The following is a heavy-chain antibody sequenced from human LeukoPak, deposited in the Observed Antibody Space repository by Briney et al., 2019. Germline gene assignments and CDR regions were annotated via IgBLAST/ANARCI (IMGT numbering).Heavy chain of an antibody. J-gene: IGHJ5*02. CDR2: INPNSGGT. V-gene: IGHV1-2*02. CDR1: GYTFTGYY. Sequence: ASVKVSCKASGYTFTGYYMHWVRQAPGQGLEWMGWINPNSGGTNYAQKFQGRVTMTRDTSISTAYMELSRLRSDDTAVYYCARDRYTMVRGVIPNWFDPWGQGTLVTVSS. D-gene: IGHD3-10*01. CDR3: ARDRYTMVRGVIPNWFDP.